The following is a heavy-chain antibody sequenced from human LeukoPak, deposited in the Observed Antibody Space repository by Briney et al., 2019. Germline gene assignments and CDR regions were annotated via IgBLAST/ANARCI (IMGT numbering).Heavy chain of an antibody. CDR1: GFTFNTYA. V-gene: IGHV3-64D*06. CDR3: APGKFDY. Sequence: PGGSLRLSCSASGFTFNTYAMHWVRQAPGKGLEYVSAIDHNGITTYYADSVKGRFTISRDNSKNTLYLQMSSLRTEDTAVYYCAPGKFDYWGQGTLVTVSS. CDR2: IDHNGITT. J-gene: IGHJ4*02.